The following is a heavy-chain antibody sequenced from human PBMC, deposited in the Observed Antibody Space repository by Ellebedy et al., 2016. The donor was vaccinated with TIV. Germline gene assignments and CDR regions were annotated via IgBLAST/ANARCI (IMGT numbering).Heavy chain of an antibody. V-gene: IGHV3-23*01. CDR3: AKSPSRKPGLVDN. D-gene: IGHD1-14*01. CDR2: ISDSGSST. Sequence: GESLKISCAASGLTFSNNAMSWVRQAPGKGLEWVSGISDSGSSTYYADSVKGRFTISRDNSKNTVYLQMNSLRAEDTAVYYCAKSPSRKPGLVDNWGQGTLVTVSS. J-gene: IGHJ4*02. CDR1: GLTFSNNA.